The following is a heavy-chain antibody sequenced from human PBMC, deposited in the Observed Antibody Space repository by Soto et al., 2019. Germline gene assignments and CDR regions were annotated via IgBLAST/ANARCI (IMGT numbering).Heavy chain of an antibody. CDR2: ISAYNGNT. Sequence: ASVKVSCKASGYTFTSYGISWVRQAPGQGLEWMGWISAYNGNTNYAQKLQGRVTITTDTSTSTAYMELRSLRSDDTAVYYCARGSSSSTPHYYYYGMDVWGQGTTVTVSS. D-gene: IGHD6-13*01. CDR3: ARGSSSSTPHYYYYGMDV. J-gene: IGHJ6*02. CDR1: GYTFTSYG. V-gene: IGHV1-18*04.